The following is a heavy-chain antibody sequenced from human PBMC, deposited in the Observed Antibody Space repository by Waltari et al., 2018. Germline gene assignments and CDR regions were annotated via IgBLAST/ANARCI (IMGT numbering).Heavy chain of an antibody. D-gene: IGHD3-16*02. CDR1: VFIFSDHY. Sequence: EVQLVESGGGLVQPGGSLRLSCAASVFIFSDHYMDWVRQAPGKGLEWVGRITNKANSYTTEYAASVKGRFTISREDSKNSLYLQMNSLKTEDTAVYYCASDIGSYRDYWGQGTLVTVSS. CDR3: ASDIGSYRDY. J-gene: IGHJ4*02. CDR2: ITNKANSYTT. V-gene: IGHV3-72*01.